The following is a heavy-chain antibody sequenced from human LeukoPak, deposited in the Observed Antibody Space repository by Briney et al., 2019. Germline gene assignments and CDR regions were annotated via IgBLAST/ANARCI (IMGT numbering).Heavy chain of an antibody. CDR1: GGSISTSNYY. J-gene: IGHJ4*02. D-gene: IGHD5-18*01. V-gene: IGHV4-39*07. CDR3: ARATKWIQLLDY. Sequence: SETLSLTCTVSGGSISTSNYYWGWIRQPPGKGLEWIGNIFYSGSTYYNPSLKSRVTISVDTSKNQFSLKLSSVTAADTAVYYCARATKWIQLLDYWGQGTLVTVSS. CDR2: IFYSGST.